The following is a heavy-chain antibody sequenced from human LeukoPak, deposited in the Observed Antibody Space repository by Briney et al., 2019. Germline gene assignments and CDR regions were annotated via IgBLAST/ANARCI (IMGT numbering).Heavy chain of an antibody. V-gene: IGHV5-51*01. CDR2: MYSGDSDT. CDR1: GYSFSTYW. J-gene: IGHJ5*02. CDR3: ARWDGSSHVDL. Sequence: GESLKICCQGSGYSFSTYWIGCVRQMRGKGLECMGVMYSGDSDTSLSPAFQGHVTMSADPSISTACLPWSSLKASHSAIYYSARWDGSSHVDLWGPGSLVTVSS. D-gene: IGHD3-10*01.